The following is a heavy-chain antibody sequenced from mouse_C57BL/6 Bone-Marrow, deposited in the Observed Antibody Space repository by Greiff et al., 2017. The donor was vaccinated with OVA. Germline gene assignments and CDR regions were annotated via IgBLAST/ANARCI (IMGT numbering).Heavy chain of an antibody. CDR1: GFSLTSYG. CDR3: AILYDGYSAWFAY. CDR2: IWRGGST. V-gene: IGHV2-5*01. D-gene: IGHD2-3*01. J-gene: IGHJ3*01. Sequence: VHLVESGPGLVQPSQSLSITCTVSGFSLTSYGVHWVRQSPGKGLEWLGVIWRGGSTDYNAAFMSRLSITKDNSKSQVFFKMNSLQADDTAIYYCAILYDGYSAWFAYWGQGTLVTVSA.